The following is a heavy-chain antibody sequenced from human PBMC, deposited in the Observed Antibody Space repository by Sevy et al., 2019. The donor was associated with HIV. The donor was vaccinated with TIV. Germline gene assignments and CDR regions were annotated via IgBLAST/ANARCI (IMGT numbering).Heavy chain of an antibody. D-gene: IGHD6-19*01. CDR2: FDPEDAET. V-gene: IGHV1-24*01. CDR1: GSTLSQMA. CDR3: ATTKDYSESSGEPFDY. Sequence: ASVKVSCKVSGSTLSQMAMHWVRQAPGKGLEWMATFDPEDAETIYTQKLQGRVTMTEDTSRDTAYMELSNLRSEDTAVYYCATTKDYSESSGEPFDYWGQGTLVTVSS. J-gene: IGHJ4*02.